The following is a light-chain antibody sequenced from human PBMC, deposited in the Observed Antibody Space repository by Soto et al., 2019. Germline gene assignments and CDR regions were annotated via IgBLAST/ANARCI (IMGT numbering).Light chain of an antibody. J-gene: IGKJ2*01. CDR2: GAS. CDR3: QQYYTSPVT. Sequence: PGERATLSCRASQLIPTASLAWFQQKSGQAPRLLIYGASTRATGVPDRISGSGSGTDFTLTISRVEPEDFAVYYCQQYYTSPVTFGQGTNLEI. CDR1: QLIPTAS. V-gene: IGKV3-20*01.